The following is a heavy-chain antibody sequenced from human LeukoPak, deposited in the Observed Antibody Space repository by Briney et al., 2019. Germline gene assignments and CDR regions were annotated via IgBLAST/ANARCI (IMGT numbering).Heavy chain of an antibody. CDR2: IYYSGST. V-gene: IGHV4-34*01. Sequence: SETLSLTCAVYGGSFSGYYWSWIRQPPGKGLEWIGSIYYSGSTYYNPSLKSRVTISVDTSKNQFSLKLSSVTAADTAVYYCARHKVKIVVGLYFDYWGQGTLVTVSS. J-gene: IGHJ4*02. CDR1: GGSFSGYY. CDR3: ARHKVKIVVGLYFDY. D-gene: IGHD3-22*01.